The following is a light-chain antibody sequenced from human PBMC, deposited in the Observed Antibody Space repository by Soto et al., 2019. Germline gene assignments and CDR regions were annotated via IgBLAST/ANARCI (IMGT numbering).Light chain of an antibody. V-gene: IGKV1-5*01. CDR3: QQSYTTPLT. CDR2: DAS. Sequence: DIQMTQSPSTLSASVGDRVTVTCRASQSICTSLAWYQQKPGKAPKLLIFDASSLQSGVPSRFSGRGSGTEFTLTISSLHPEDLATYYCQQSYTTPLTFGGGTRLEIK. J-gene: IGKJ5*01. CDR1: QSICTS.